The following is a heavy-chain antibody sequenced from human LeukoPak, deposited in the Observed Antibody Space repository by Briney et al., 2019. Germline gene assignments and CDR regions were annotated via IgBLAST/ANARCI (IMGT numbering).Heavy chain of an antibody. CDR3: ARDSMYCSGTSCSVSFDI. V-gene: IGHV3-20*01. CDR2: INWNGGST. D-gene: IGHD2-2*01. CDR1: GFTFDDYG. J-gene: IGHJ3*02. Sequence: PGGSLRLSCAASGFTFDDYGMSWVRQAPGKGLEWVSGINWNGGSTGYADSVKGRFTISRDNAKNFLYLQMNSLRGEDTALYHCARDSMYCSGTSCSVSFDIWGPGTKVTVSS.